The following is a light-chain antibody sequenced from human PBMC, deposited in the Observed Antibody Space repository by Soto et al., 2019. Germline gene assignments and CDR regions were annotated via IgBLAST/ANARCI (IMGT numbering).Light chain of an antibody. CDR1: SSDVGSYNL. J-gene: IGLJ1*01. V-gene: IGLV2-23*02. CDR3: CSYAGSSTDV. CDR2: EVS. Sequence: QSALTQPASVSWSPGQSITISCTGTSSDVGSYNLVSWYQQHPGKAPKLMIYEVSKRPSGVSNRFSGSKSGNTASLTISGLQAEDEADYYCCSYAGSSTDVFGTATKVTVL.